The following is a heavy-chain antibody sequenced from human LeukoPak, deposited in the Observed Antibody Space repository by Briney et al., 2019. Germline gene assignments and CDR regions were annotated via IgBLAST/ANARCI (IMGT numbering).Heavy chain of an antibody. CDR2: IIPIFGTA. CDR3: ARDSLRDGYNF. Sequence: EASVKVSCKASGGTFSSYAISWVRQAPGQGLEWMGGIIPIFGTANYAQKFQGRVSITADESTSTAYMELSSLRSEDTAVYYCARDSLRDGYNFWGQGTLVTVSS. D-gene: IGHD5-24*01. J-gene: IGHJ4*02. V-gene: IGHV1-69*13. CDR1: GGTFSSYA.